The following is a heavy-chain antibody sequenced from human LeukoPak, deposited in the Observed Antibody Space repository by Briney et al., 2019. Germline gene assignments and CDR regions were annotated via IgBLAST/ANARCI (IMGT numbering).Heavy chain of an antibody. Sequence: ASVKVSCKASGYTFTGYYMHWVRQAPGQGLEWMGWINPNSGGTSYAQKFQGRVTMTRDTSISTAYMELSRLRSDDTAVYYCARLSSSSRYNPIFDYWGQGTLVTVSS. V-gene: IGHV1-2*02. D-gene: IGHD6-13*01. J-gene: IGHJ4*02. CDR2: INPNSGGT. CDR1: GYTFTGYY. CDR3: ARLSSSSRYNPIFDY.